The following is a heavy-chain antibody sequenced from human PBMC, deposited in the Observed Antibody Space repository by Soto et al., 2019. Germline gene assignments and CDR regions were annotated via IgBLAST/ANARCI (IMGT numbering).Heavy chain of an antibody. CDR2: IYRSGST. Sequence: QVQLQESGPGLVKPSGTLSLTCAVSGGSISSSDWWTWVRQPPGKGLEWIGEIYRSGSTNYNSSLESRATISIDRSKDQIPLKLSSVTAADTAIYYCATIHYWGQGTLVTVSS. J-gene: IGHJ4*02. V-gene: IGHV4-4*02. CDR3: ATIHY. CDR1: GGSISSSDW.